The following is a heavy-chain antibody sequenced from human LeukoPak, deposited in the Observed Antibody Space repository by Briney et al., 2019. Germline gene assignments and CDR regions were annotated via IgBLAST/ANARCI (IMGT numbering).Heavy chain of an antibody. CDR2: ISYDGSNK. V-gene: IGHV3-30*03. D-gene: IGHD3-22*01. J-gene: IGHJ4*02. CDR3: ARDYYYDSSGYYHKFNFDY. Sequence: GGSLRLSCAASGFTFSSYGMHWVRQAPGKGLEWVAVISYDGSNKYYADSVKGRFTISRDNSKNTLYLQMNSLRAEDTAVYYCARDYYYDSSGYYHKFNFDYWGQGTLVTVSS. CDR1: GFTFSSYG.